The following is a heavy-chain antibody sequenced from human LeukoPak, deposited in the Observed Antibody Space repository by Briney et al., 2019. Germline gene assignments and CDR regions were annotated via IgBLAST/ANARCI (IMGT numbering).Heavy chain of an antibody. Sequence: PGGSLRLSCAASGFTFSSYAMSWVRQAPGKGLEWVPAISGSGGSTYYADSVKGRFTISRDNSKNTLYLQMNSLRAEDTAVYYCAKDKVWANDAFDIWGQGTMVTVSS. CDR3: AKDKVWANDAFDI. V-gene: IGHV3-23*01. D-gene: IGHD1-26*01. J-gene: IGHJ3*02. CDR1: GFTFSSYA. CDR2: ISGSGGST.